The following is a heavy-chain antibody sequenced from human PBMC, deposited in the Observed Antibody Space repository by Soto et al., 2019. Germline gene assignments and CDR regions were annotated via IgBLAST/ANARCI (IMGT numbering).Heavy chain of an antibody. V-gene: IGHV3-23*01. Sequence: EVQLLESGGGLVQPGGSLRLSCAASGFTFSSYAMSWVRQAPGKGLEWVSAISGSGGSTYYADSVKGRFTISRDNSKNMLYLQMNSLRAEDTAVYYCAKAPTVTITLIDYGGQGTLVTVSS. J-gene: IGHJ4*02. CDR1: GFTFSSYA. D-gene: IGHD4-17*01. CDR2: ISGSGGST. CDR3: AKAPTVTITLIDY.